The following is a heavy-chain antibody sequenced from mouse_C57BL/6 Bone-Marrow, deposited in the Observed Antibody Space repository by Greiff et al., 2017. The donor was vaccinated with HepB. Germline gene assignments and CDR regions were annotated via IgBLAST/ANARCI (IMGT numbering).Heavy chain of an antibody. CDR2: ISSGSSTI. Sequence: EVMLVESGGGLVKPGGSLKLSCAASGFTFSDYGMHWVRQAPEKGLEWVAYISSGSSTIYYADTVKGRFTISRDNAKNNLFLQMTSLRSEDTAMYYCAREDYGSSYFDYWGQGTTLTVSS. V-gene: IGHV5-17*01. J-gene: IGHJ2*01. CDR3: AREDYGSSYFDY. D-gene: IGHD1-1*01. CDR1: GFTFSDYG.